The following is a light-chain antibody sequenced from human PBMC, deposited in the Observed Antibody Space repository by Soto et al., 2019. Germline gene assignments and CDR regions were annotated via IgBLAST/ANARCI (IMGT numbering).Light chain of an antibody. Sequence: EIVMTQSPATLSVSPGERATLSCRASQSVSSNLAWYQQKPGQAPRLLIYGASTRATGIPARFSGSGSGTGLTLTISSLQSEDFAVYYCRQYNNWPPWTFGQGTKVEIK. CDR3: RQYNNWPPWT. CDR1: QSVSSN. J-gene: IGKJ1*01. V-gene: IGKV3-15*01. CDR2: GAS.